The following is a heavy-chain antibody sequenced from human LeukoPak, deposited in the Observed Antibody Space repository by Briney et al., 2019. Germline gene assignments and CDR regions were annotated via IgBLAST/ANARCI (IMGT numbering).Heavy chain of an antibody. D-gene: IGHD6-13*01. CDR2: IYTSGST. J-gene: IGHJ4*02. CDR1: GFTFSSYA. CDR3: ARDYSSSWISY. V-gene: IGHV4-4*07. Sequence: GSLRLSCAASGFTFSSYAMSWIRQPAGKGLEWIGRIYTSGSTNYNPSLKSRVTMSVDTSKNQFSLKLSSVTAADTAVYYCARDYSSSWISYWGQGTLVTVSS.